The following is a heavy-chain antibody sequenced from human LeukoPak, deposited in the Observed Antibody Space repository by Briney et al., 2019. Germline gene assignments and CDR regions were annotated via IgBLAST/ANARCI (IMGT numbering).Heavy chain of an antibody. CDR2: INPKSGGT. V-gene: IGHV1-2*02. J-gene: IGHJ4*02. CDR3: ARDAGYCSSTTCSADFDY. D-gene: IGHD2-2*01. CDR1: GYTFSGYF. Sequence: GASVKVSCKASGYTFSGYFMHWVRQAPGQGVEWMGWINPKSGGTNYAQKFQGRVTMTRDTSISTAYMELSKLRSDDTAVYYCARDAGYCSSTTCSADFDYWGQGTLVTVSS.